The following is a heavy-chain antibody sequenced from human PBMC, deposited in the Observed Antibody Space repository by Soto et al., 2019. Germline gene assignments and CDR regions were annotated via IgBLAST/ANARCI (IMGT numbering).Heavy chain of an antibody. J-gene: IGHJ6*02. Sequence: QVQLVQSGAEVKKPGSSVKVSCKVSGGTFSNYDIDWVRLAPGHGLEWMGGIVPIFGRTYYTQKFQGRATIIADDSTTTAYLEMSSLRSEDSAIYYCARVEAVAGLYNYHGLDVWGQGTAVTVSS. CDR1: GGTFSNYD. V-gene: IGHV1-69*12. D-gene: IGHD6-19*01. CDR3: ARVEAVAGLYNYHGLDV. CDR2: IVPIFGRT.